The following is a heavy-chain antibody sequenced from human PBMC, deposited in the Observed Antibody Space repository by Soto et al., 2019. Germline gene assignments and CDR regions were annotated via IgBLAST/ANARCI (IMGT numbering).Heavy chain of an antibody. V-gene: IGHV1-8*01. CDR1: GYTFTSYD. J-gene: IGHJ5*02. CDR3: ARKKLVVAAHNWFDP. CDR2: MNPNSGNT. D-gene: IGHD2-15*01. Sequence: QVQLVQSGAEVKKPGASVKVSCKASGYTFTSYDINWVRQATGQGLEWMGWMNPNSGNTGYAPKFQGRITTTMNTSFSTAYMELSSLRSEDTAVYYCARKKLVVAAHNWFDPWGQGTLVTVSS.